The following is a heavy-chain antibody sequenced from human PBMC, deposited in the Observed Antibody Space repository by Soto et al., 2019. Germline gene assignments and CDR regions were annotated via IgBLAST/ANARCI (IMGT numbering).Heavy chain of an antibody. Sequence: AGGSLRLSCAASGFTFSSYGMHWVRQAPGKGLEWVAVISYDGSNKYYADSVKGRFTISRDNSKNTLYLQMNSLRAEDTAVYYCAKEGYYYDSSGYHYWGQGTLVTVSS. CDR3: AKEGYYYDSSGYHY. CDR1: GFTFSSYG. CDR2: ISYDGSNK. J-gene: IGHJ4*02. V-gene: IGHV3-30*18. D-gene: IGHD3-22*01.